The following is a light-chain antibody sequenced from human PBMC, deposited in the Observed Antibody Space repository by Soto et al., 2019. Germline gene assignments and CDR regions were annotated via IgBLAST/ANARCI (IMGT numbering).Light chain of an antibody. J-gene: IGLJ2*01. Sequence: QSALTQPASVSGSPGHSITISCTGTSSDVGGYNYVSWYQQHPGKAPKLMIYEVSNRPSGVSNRFSVSKSGNTASLTISGLQAEDEADYYCSSYTSSSTPVVFGGGTKLTVL. CDR1: SSDVGGYNY. CDR2: EVS. V-gene: IGLV2-14*01. CDR3: SSYTSSSTPVV.